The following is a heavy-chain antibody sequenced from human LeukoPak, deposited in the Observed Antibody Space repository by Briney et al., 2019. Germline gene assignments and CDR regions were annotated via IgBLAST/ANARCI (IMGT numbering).Heavy chain of an antibody. V-gene: IGHV3-73*01. CDR3: TRLNLAAPGDS. J-gene: IGHJ4*02. CDR1: GFTFSGSA. CDR2: IRTKANSYGT. Sequence: GGSLRLSCAASGFTFSGSAIHWVRQASGKGLEWVGRIRTKANSYGTTYGESVKGRFTISRDDSKSTTFLQMNSLKTEDTALYYCTRLNLAAPGDSWGQGTLVTVSS. D-gene: IGHD6-25*01.